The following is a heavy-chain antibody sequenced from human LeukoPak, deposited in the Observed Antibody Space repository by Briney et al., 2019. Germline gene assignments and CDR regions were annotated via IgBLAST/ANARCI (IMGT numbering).Heavy chain of an antibody. CDR1: GFTFSYYP. Sequence: GRSLRLSCAASGFTFSYYPMRWVRQAPGKGLEWVAVISFDGINKYYADSVKGRFAISRDNSKNTLYLQMNSLRAEDTAVYYCARDNSHSSIYSTRGNVFDIWGQGTMVTVSS. CDR3: ARDNSHSSIYSTRGNVFDI. J-gene: IGHJ3*02. D-gene: IGHD6-13*01. CDR2: ISFDGINK. V-gene: IGHV3-30*09.